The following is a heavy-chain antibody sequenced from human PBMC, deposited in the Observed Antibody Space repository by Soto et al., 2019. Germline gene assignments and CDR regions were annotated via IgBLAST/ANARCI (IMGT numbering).Heavy chain of an antibody. Sequence: GGSLRLSCSASGFTFSIEAMHWVRQAPGKGLEYASSISINGDNTHYADSVKGRFTISRDNSKNTQYLQMSNLRAEDTAVYYYVEGEYYYNSGAYYPCDHCGQGT. D-gene: IGHD3-22*01. CDR3: VEGEYYYNSGAYYPCDH. CDR2: ISINGDNT. V-gene: IGHV3-64D*06. CDR1: GFTFSIEA. J-gene: IGHJ4*02.